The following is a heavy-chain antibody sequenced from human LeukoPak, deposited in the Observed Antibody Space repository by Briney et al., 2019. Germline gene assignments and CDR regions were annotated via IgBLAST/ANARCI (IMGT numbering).Heavy chain of an antibody. Sequence: SQTLSLTCAISGDSVSSNSAAWNWIRQSPSRGLEWLGRTYYRSKWYNDYAVSVKSRITINPDTSKNQFSQQLNSVTPEDTAVYYCARADDLIAAAGPQNWFDPWGQGTLVTVSS. J-gene: IGHJ5*02. CDR3: ARADDLIAAAGPQNWFDP. D-gene: IGHD6-13*01. CDR1: GDSVSSNSAA. V-gene: IGHV6-1*01. CDR2: TYYRSKWYN.